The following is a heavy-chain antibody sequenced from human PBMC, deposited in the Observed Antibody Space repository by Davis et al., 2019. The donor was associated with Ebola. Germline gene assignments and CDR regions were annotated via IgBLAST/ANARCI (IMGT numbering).Heavy chain of an antibody. V-gene: IGHV3-30-3*01. CDR3: ARARPGWIQLWDIDY. J-gene: IGHJ4*02. CDR1: GFTFSSYA. D-gene: IGHD5-18*01. CDR2: ISYDGSNK. Sequence: GGSLRLSCAASGFTFSSYAMHWVRQAPGKGLEWVAVISYDGSNKYYADSVKGRFTISRDNSKNTLYLQMNSLRAEDTAVYYCARARPGWIQLWDIDYWGQGTLVTVSS.